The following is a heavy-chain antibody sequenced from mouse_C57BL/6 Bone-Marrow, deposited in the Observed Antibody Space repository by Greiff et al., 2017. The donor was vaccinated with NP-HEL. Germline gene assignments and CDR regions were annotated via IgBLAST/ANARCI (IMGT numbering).Heavy chain of an antibody. Sequence: VQLQQSGAELARPGASVKLSCKASGYTFTSYGISWVKQRTGQGLGWIGEIYPRSGNTYYNEKFKGKATLTAAKSSSTAYMELRSRTSEDSAVYFCARSYYYGSSSWFAYWGQGTLVTVSA. CDR2: IYPRSGNT. D-gene: IGHD1-1*01. J-gene: IGHJ3*01. V-gene: IGHV1-81*01. CDR3: ARSYYYGSSSWFAY. CDR1: GYTFTSYG.